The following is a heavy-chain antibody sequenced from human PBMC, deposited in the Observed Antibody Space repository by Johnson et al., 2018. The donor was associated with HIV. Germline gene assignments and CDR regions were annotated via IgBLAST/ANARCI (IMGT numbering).Heavy chain of an antibody. V-gene: IGHV3-33*08. D-gene: IGHD6-6*01. CDR1: GFSFDSHA. Sequence: QVQLVESGGGLVQPGGSLRLSCAASGFSFDSHAINWVRQAPGKGLEWVAVIWYDGSNKYYADSVKGRFTISRDNSKNTLYLQMNSLRAEDTALYYCARRIAARPNDAFDIWGQGTMVTVSS. CDR3: ARRIAARPNDAFDI. CDR2: IWYDGSNK. J-gene: IGHJ3*02.